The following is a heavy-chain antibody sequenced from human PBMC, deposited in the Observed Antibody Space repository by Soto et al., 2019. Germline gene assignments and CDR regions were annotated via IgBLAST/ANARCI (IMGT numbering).Heavy chain of an antibody. CDR3: ARGNPVYGSGSYVAPYYYYYYGMDV. CDR1: GYTFTSYA. J-gene: IGHJ6*02. Sequence: QVQLVQSGAEVKKPGASVKVSCKASGYTFTSYAMHWVRQAPGQRLEWMGWINAGNGNTKYSQKFQGRVTITRDTSASTAYMELSSLRSEDTAVYYCARGNPVYGSGSYVAPYYYYYYGMDVWGQGTTVTVSS. V-gene: IGHV1-3*01. D-gene: IGHD3-10*01. CDR2: INAGNGNT.